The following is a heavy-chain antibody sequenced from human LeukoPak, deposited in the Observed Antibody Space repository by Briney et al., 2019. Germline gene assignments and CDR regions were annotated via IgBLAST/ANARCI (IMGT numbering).Heavy chain of an antibody. Sequence: SETLSLTCTVSGGSISSSSYYWGWIRQPPGKGLEWIGSIYYSGSTYYNPSLKSRVTISVDTSKNQFSLKLSSVTAADTAVHYCARQGAKTYYYDSSGSPNWFDPWGQGTLVTVSS. J-gene: IGHJ5*02. V-gene: IGHV4-39*01. D-gene: IGHD3-22*01. CDR1: GGSISSSSYY. CDR3: ARQGAKTYYYDSSGSPNWFDP. CDR2: IYYSGST.